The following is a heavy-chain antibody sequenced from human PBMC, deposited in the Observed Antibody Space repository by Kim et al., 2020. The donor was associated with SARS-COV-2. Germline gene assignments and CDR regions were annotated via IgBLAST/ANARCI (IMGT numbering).Heavy chain of an antibody. CDR3: AKASELRNYYYYYHYMDV. D-gene: IGHD1-26*01. CDR2: ISWDSGRV. J-gene: IGHJ6*03. Sequence: GGSLRLSCAASGFTFADYAMRWVRQAPGKGLEWVSSISWDSGRVDDADSMEGGFTITRDNAKNSLYLQMNSLRAENTSLYYCAKASELRNYYYYYHYMDVSGKGTTVT. CDR1: GFTFADYA. V-gene: IGHV3-9*01.